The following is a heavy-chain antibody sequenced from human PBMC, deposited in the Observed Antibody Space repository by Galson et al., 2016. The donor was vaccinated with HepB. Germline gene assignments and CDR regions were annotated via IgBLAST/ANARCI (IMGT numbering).Heavy chain of an antibody. V-gene: IGHV3-72*01. CDR1: GFTFSDYY. CDR2: TRNKANGYTR. Sequence: SLRLSCAASGFTFSDYYMDWVRQTPGKGLEWVGRTRNKANGYTREYAASVKGRLSISSDDSKNSLYLQMNSLRDEDTAVYYCARDAWSGYYARDAFDIWGQGTMVTVSP. J-gene: IGHJ3*02. D-gene: IGHD3-3*01. CDR3: ARDAWSGYYARDAFDI.